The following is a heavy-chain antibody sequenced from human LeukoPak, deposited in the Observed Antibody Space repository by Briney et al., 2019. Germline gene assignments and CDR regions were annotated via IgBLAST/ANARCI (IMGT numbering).Heavy chain of an antibody. J-gene: IGHJ5*02. V-gene: IGHV4-30-2*01. CDR2: IYHSGST. Sequence: SETLSLTCTVSGGSISSGGYYWSWIRQPPGKGLEWIGYIYHSGSTYYNPSLKSRVTISVDRSKNQFSLKLSSVTAADTAVYYCARAYLGEAGLGAKRENNWFDPWGQGTLVTVSS. CDR3: ARAYLGEAGLGAKRENNWFDP. CDR1: GGSISSGGYY. D-gene: IGHD1-26*01.